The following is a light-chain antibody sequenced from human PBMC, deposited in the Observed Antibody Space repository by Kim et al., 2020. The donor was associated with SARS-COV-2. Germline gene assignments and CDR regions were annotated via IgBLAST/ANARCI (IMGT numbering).Light chain of an antibody. CDR2: GAS. J-gene: IGKJ1*01. Sequence: DIQMTQSPSALSAVVGDTVTIACRASQSINSYLPWYQQKPGKAPKLLVYGASSLEEGVPSKFSGSGFGTDFTLTIRGLHPDDFAAYFCQQYDSFPWTFGQGTKLEI. CDR1: QSINSY. CDR3: QQYDSFPWT. V-gene: IGKV1-5*01.